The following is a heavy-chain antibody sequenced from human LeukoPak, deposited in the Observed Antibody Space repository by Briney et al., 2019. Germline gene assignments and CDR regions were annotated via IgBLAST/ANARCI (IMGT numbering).Heavy chain of an antibody. J-gene: IGHJ3*02. CDR3: ARDLIVGGNHDAFDI. Sequence: GGSLRLSCAASGFTVSSSYMSWVHQAPGKGLEWVSVIYSGGTTYYADPVKGRFTISRDNSKNTLYLQMNSLRAEDTAVYYCARDLIVGGNHDAFDIWGQGTMVTVSS. CDR1: GFTVSSSY. V-gene: IGHV3-53*01. CDR2: IYSGGTT. D-gene: IGHD1-26*01.